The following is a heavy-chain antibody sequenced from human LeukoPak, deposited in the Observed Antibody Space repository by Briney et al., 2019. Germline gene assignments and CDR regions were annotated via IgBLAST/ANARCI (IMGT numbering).Heavy chain of an antibody. J-gene: IGHJ5*02. D-gene: IGHD5-18*01. CDR3: ARDPRKVDTAMVWFDP. CDR2: IYRGDSDT. CDR1: GYSFTSYW. V-gene: IGHV5-51*01. Sequence: GESLKISCKSSGYSFTSYWNGWVRQMPGKGLEWMGIIYRGDSDTRYSPSFQGQVTISPDNSISTAYLQWSRLKPSDTAMYSVARDPRKVDTAMVWFDPWGQGTLVTVSS.